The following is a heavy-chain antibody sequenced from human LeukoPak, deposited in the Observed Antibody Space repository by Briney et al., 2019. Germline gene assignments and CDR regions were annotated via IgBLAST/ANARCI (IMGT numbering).Heavy chain of an antibody. Sequence: GGSLRLSCAASGFTFSNAWMSWVRQTPGKGLEWVGRIKSKTDGGTTDDAAPVKGRFTISRDDSKNTLYLQMNSLKTEDTAVYYCTTVKGAAGTFGYYFDYWGQGTLVTVSS. D-gene: IGHD3-16*01. CDR1: GFTFSNAW. CDR3: TTVKGAAGTFGYYFDY. V-gene: IGHV3-15*01. CDR2: IKSKTDGGTT. J-gene: IGHJ4*02.